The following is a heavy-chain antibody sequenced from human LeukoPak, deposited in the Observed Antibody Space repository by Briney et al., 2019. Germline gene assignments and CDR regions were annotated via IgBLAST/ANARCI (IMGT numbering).Heavy chain of an antibody. CDR3: VRGLQWRWLQSYFDY. V-gene: IGHV3-7*03. J-gene: IGHJ4*02. CDR2: IKEDGSDK. CDR1: GFTFSSYW. Sequence: GGSLRLSCAASGFTFSSYWMSWVRQAPGKGLEWVANIKEDGSDKHHVDSVKGRFIISRDNAKNSLYLQMNSLRAEDTAVYYCVRGLQWRWLQSYFDYWGQGTLVTVSS. D-gene: IGHD5-24*01.